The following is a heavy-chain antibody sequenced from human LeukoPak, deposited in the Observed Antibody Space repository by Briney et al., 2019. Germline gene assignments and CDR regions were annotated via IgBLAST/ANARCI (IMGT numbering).Heavy chain of an antibody. Sequence: SETLSLTCTVSGGSISSSSYYWGWIRQPPGTGLEWIGSIYYSGSTYYNPSLKSRVTISVDTSKNQFSLKLSSVTAADTAVYYCARVIVIRYSGYDAPFDYWGQGTLVTVSS. CDR1: GGSISSSSYY. D-gene: IGHD5-12*01. CDR3: ARVIVIRYSGYDAPFDY. V-gene: IGHV4-39*07. CDR2: IYYSGST. J-gene: IGHJ4*02.